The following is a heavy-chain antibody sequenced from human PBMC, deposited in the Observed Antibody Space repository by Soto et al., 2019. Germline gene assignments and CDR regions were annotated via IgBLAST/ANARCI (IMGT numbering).Heavy chain of an antibody. J-gene: IGHJ3*02. CDR1: GFTFSNYA. CDR3: ARDRVAGIWGDAFDI. V-gene: IGHV3-23*01. CDR2: ISGSGRST. D-gene: IGHD3-16*01. Sequence: GGSLRLSCAASGFTFSNYAMSWVRQAPGKGLEWVSGISGSGRSTDYADSVKGRFTISRDNFKNTLHLQMNSLTSDDTAVYYCARDRVAGIWGDAFDIWGQGTMVTVSS.